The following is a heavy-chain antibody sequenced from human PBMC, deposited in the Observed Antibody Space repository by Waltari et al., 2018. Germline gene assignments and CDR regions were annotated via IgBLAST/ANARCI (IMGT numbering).Heavy chain of an antibody. CDR3: AAIYYEILTGTETYDY. CDR2: IVVGSGKT. CDR1: GFTFTSSA. Sequence: QMQLVQSGPEVKKPGTSVKVSCKASGFTFTSSAMQWVRQARGQRLEWIGWIVVGSGKTNYAQKFQERVTITRDMSTSTAYMELSSLRSEDTAVYYCAAIYYEILTGTETYDYWGQGTLVTVSS. V-gene: IGHV1-58*02. J-gene: IGHJ4*02. D-gene: IGHD3-9*01.